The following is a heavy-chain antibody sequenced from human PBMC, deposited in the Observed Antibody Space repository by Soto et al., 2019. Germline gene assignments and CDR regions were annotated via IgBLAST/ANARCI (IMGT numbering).Heavy chain of an antibody. Sequence: EVRLVESGGAVVQPGGSLRLSCIASEFIFKDYTMHWVRQAPGKGLEWVSLITWDGGSTSYADSVKGRFTISRDNSKDSLYLHMNSLRTEDTAFYYCAKGLYSTSSPLDYWGQGTLVTVSS. CDR2: ITWDGGST. J-gene: IGHJ4*02. V-gene: IGHV3-43*01. CDR3: AKGLYSTSSPLDY. D-gene: IGHD6-6*01. CDR1: EFIFKDYT.